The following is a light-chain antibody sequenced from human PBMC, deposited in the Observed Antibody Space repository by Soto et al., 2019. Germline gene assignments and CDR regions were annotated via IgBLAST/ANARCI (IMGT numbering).Light chain of an antibody. Sequence: QSVLTQPPSASGTPGQRVTISCSGSGSNIGSNTVDWYQQLPGTAPKLLIYRNNQRPSGVPDRLSASKSGTSASLAISGLRSEDEALYYCATWDDSLRVVLFGGGTKLTVL. CDR3: ATWDDSLRVVL. J-gene: IGLJ2*01. V-gene: IGLV1-47*01. CDR1: GSNIGSNT. CDR2: RNN.